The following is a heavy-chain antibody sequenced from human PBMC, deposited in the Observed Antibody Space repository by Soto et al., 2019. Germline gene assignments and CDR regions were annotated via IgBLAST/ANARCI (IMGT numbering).Heavy chain of an antibody. Sequence: SQTLSLTCAISGDSVSSNSAAWNWIRQSPSRGLEWLGRTYYRSKWYNDYAVSVKSRITINPDTSKNQFSLKLSSVTAADTAVYYCARGAPWLVWFGEFGYFDYWGQGTLVTVSS. V-gene: IGHV6-1*01. CDR1: GDSVSSNSAA. J-gene: IGHJ4*02. CDR3: ARGAPWLVWFGEFGYFDY. D-gene: IGHD3-10*01. CDR2: TYYRSKWYN.